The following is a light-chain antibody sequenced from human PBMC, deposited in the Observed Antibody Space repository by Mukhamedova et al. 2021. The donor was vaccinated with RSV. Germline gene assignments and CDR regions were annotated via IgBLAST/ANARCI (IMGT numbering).Light chain of an antibody. CDR2: DAS. J-gene: IGKJ2*03. V-gene: IGKV3-20*01. Sequence: TLSCRASQSVSSSYLAWYQQKPGQAPRLLIYDASSRATGIPDRFSGSGSGTDFTLTISRLEPEDFAVYYCQQYGSSPYSFGQGTK. CDR1: QSVSSSY. CDR3: QQYGSSPYS.